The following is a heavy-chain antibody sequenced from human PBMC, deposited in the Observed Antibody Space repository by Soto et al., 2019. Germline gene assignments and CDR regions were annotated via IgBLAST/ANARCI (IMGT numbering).Heavy chain of an antibody. CDR3: ARAGSGYDFWSGYDPFYY. D-gene: IGHD3-3*01. J-gene: IGHJ4*02. Sequence: QVQLVQSGAEVKKPGASVKVSCKASGYTFTSYGISWVRQAPVQGREWMGWISAYNGNTNYAQKLQGRVTMTTDTSTSTAYMELRSLRSDDTAVYYCARAGSGYDFWSGYDPFYYLGQGTLGTVSS. V-gene: IGHV1-18*01. CDR2: ISAYNGNT. CDR1: GYTFTSYG.